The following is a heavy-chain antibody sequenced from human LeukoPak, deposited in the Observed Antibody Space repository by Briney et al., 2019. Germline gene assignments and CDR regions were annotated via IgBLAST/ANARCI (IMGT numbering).Heavy chain of an antibody. Sequence: PGGSLRLSCAASGFTFSSYGMHWVRQAPGKGLEWVAVISYDGSNKYYADSVKGRFTISRDNSKNTLYLQMNSLRAEDTAVYYCARWLGNRSFYRYFYYYMDVWGKGTTVTVSS. CDR3: ARWLGNRSFYRYFYYYMDV. V-gene: IGHV3-30*03. CDR1: GFTFSSYG. D-gene: IGHD3-16*02. J-gene: IGHJ6*03. CDR2: ISYDGSNK.